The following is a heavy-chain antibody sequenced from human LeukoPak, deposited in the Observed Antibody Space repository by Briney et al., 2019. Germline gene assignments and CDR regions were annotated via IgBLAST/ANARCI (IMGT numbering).Heavy chain of an antibody. CDR1: GYTFTGYY. CDR3: ARDLSGYYPYWYFDY. CDR2: INPNSGGT. V-gene: IGHV1-2*02. D-gene: IGHD3-22*01. J-gene: IGHJ4*02. Sequence: ASAKVSCKASGYTFTGYYMHWVRQAPGQGLEWMGWINPNSGGTNYAQKFQGRVTMTRDTSISTAYMELSRLRSDDTAVYYCARDLSGYYPYWYFDYWGQGTLVTVSS.